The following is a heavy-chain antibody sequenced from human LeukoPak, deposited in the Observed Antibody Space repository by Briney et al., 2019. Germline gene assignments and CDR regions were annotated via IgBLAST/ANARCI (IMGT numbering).Heavy chain of an antibody. CDR1: GGSLNTPNYY. Sequence: PSETLSLTCTVSGGSLNTPNYYWGWIRQTPGKGLEWIGSIYYSGSTYYNPSLKSRVTISVDTSKNQFSLKLSSVTAADTAVYYCARLAKYYYGSGSPWGQGTLVTVSS. CDR2: IYYSGST. J-gene: IGHJ4*02. CDR3: ARLAKYYYGSGSP. D-gene: IGHD3-10*01. V-gene: IGHV4-39*01.